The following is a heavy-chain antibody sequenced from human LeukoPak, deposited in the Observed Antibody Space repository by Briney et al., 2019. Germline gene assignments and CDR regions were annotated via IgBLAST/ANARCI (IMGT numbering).Heavy chain of an antibody. D-gene: IGHD1-1*01. Sequence: GGSLRLSCAASGFTFSRYWMTWVRQAPGKGLEWVANIKEDGSENSYVESVKGRFTISRDNAKDSLYLQLNSLRAEDTAVYFCARQRYSDYWGQGTLVTVSS. CDR3: ARQRYSDY. CDR2: IKEDGSEN. V-gene: IGHV3-7*01. CDR1: GFTFSRYW. J-gene: IGHJ4*02.